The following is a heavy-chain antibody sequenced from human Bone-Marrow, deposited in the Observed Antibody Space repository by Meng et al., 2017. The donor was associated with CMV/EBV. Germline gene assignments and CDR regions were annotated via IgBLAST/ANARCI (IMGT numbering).Heavy chain of an antibody. CDR2: IYPGDSDT. CDR1: GYSFTSYW. J-gene: IGHJ4*02. Sequence: KVSCKGSGYSFTSYWIGWVRQMPGKGLEWMGIIYPGDSDTRYSPSFQGQVTISADKSISTAYLQWSSLKASDTAMYYCASPKTRFLEWFGYYWGQGTRVTVSS. CDR3: ASPKTRFLEWFGYY. V-gene: IGHV5-51*01. D-gene: IGHD3-3*01.